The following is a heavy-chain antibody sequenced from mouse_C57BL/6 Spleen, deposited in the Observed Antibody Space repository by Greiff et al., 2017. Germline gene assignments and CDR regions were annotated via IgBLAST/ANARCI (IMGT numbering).Heavy chain of an antibody. Sequence: QVQLKQPGTELVKPGASVKLSCKASGYTFTSYWMHWVKQRPGQGLEWIGNINPSNGGTNYNEKFKSKATLTVDKSSSTAYMQLSSLTSEDSAVYYCARLNDYALYYYAMDYWGQGTSVTVSS. J-gene: IGHJ4*01. D-gene: IGHD2-4*01. CDR1: GYTFTSYW. CDR2: INPSNGGT. CDR3: ARLNDYALYYYAMDY. V-gene: IGHV1-53*01.